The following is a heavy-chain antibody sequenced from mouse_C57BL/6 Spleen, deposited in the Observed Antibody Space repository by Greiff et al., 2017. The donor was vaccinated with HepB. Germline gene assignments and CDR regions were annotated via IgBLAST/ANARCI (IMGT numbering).Heavy chain of an antibody. J-gene: IGHJ2*01. CDR1: GYTFTSYW. Sequence: VQLQQPGAELVRPGSSVKLSCKASGYTFTSYWMDWVKQRPGQGLEWIGNIYPSDSETHYNQKFKDKATLTVDKSSSTAYMQLSSLTSEDSAVHYCAREGTGDFDYWGQGTTLTVSS. CDR3: AREGTGDFDY. D-gene: IGHD4-1*01. V-gene: IGHV1-61*01. CDR2: IYPSDSET.